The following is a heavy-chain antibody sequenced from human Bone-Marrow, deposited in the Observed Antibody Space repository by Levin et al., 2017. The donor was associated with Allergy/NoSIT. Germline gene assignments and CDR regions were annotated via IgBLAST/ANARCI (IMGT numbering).Heavy chain of an antibody. J-gene: IGHJ3*02. CDR1: GGSIGSYY. D-gene: IGHD2-15*01. CDR2: IYYSGST. CDR3: ARDRVIGANCYSTKGPVFDI. V-gene: IGHV4-59*01. Sequence: SETLSLTCTVSGGSIGSYYWSWIRQPPGKGLEWIGYIYYSGSTKYNPSLTSRVTISVDTSKNQFSLKLSSVTAADTAVYYCARDRVIGANCYSTKGPVFDIWGQGTLVTVSS.